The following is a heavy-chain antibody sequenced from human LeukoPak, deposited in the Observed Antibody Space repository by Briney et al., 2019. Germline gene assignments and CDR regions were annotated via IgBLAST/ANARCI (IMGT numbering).Heavy chain of an antibody. D-gene: IGHD3-10*01. Sequence: PSETLSLTCTVSGGSVSSGSYYWSWIRQPPGKGLEWLGYIYFSGSDKYHPSLKGRVTISVDTSKNQFSLKLTSVTAADTAVYYCASGLGDWGLSWFDPWGQGTLVTVSS. CDR1: GGSVSSGSYY. J-gene: IGHJ5*02. V-gene: IGHV4-61*01. CDR3: ASGLGDWGLSWFDP. CDR2: IYFSGSD.